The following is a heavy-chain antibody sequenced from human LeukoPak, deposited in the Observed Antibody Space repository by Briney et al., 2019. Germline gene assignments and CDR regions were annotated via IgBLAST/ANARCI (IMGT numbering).Heavy chain of an antibody. J-gene: IGHJ4*02. CDR3: ATLDHYDILTGSTQAVK. D-gene: IGHD3-9*01. CDR2: FDPEDGET. CDR1: GYTLSELS. V-gene: IGHV1-24*01. Sequence: ASVRVSCKVSGYTLSELSMHWVRQAPGKGLEWMGGFDPEDGETIYAQKFQGRVTMTEDTSTDTAYMELSSLRSEDTAVYYCATLDHYDILTGSTQAVKWGQGTLVTVSS.